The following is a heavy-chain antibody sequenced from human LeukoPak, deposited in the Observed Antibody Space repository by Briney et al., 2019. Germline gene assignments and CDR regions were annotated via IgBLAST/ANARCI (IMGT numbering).Heavy chain of an antibody. J-gene: IGHJ4*02. V-gene: IGHV5-51*01. Sequence: GESLKISCKGSGYSFTSYWIGWVRQIPGKGLEWMGIIYPGDSDTRYSPSFQGQVTISADKSISTAYLQWSSLKASDTAMYYCARGYCSSTSCPALVYWGQGTLVTVSS. CDR2: IYPGDSDT. D-gene: IGHD2-2*01. CDR3: ARGYCSSTSCPALVY. CDR1: GYSFTSYW.